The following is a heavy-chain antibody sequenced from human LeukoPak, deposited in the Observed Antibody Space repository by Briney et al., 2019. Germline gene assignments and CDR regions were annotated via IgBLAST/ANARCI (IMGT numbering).Heavy chain of an antibody. Sequence: SETLSLTCTVSGGSISSSSYYWGWIRQPPGKGLEWIGSTYYSGSTYYNPSLKSRVTISVDTSKNQFSLKLRSVTAADTAVYYCARVNSRLAYFDYWGQGTLVTVSS. V-gene: IGHV4-39*07. D-gene: IGHD6-25*01. CDR1: GGSISSSSYY. CDR2: TYYSGST. J-gene: IGHJ4*02. CDR3: ARVNSRLAYFDY.